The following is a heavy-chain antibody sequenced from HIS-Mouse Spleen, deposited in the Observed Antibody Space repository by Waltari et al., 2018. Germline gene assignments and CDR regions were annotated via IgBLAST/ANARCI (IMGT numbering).Heavy chain of an antibody. Sequence: QVTLRESGPALVKPTQTLTLTCTFSGFPLRTRGMCGSWNRQPQGKALEWLARIDWDDDKYYSTSLKTRLTISKDTSKNQVVLTMTNMDPVDTATYYCARIAEGYTSGWYAFDYWGQGTLVTVSS. CDR2: IDWDDDK. D-gene: IGHD6-19*01. CDR1: GFPLRTRGMC. CDR3: ARIAEGYTSGWYAFDY. J-gene: IGHJ4*02. V-gene: IGHV2-70*15.